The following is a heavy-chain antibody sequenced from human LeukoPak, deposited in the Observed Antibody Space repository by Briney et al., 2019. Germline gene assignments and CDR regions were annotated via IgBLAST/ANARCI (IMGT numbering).Heavy chain of an antibody. Sequence: SETLSLTCTVSGGSISSSSYYWGWLRQPPGKGLEWIGSIYYSGSTYYNPSLKSRVTISVDTSKNQFSLKLSSVTAADTAVYYCARDLYYYDTLLGLDLWGRGTLVTVSS. J-gene: IGHJ2*01. CDR1: GGSISSSSYY. CDR3: ARDLYYYDTLLGLDL. CDR2: IYYSGST. V-gene: IGHV4-39*07. D-gene: IGHD3-22*01.